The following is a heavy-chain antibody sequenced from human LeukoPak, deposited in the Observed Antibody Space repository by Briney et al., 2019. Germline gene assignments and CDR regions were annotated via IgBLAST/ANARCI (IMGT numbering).Heavy chain of an antibody. V-gene: IGHV4-59*11. CDR3: ASGAYDSMNWFDP. J-gene: IGHJ5*02. D-gene: IGHD3-3*01. CDR1: GGSISSHY. Sequence: SSETLSLTCTVSGGSISSHYWSWIRQPPGKGLEWIGYIYYSGSTYYNPSLKSRVTISVDTSKNQFSLKLSSVTAADTAVYYCASGAYDSMNWFDPWGQGTLVTVSS. CDR2: IYYSGST.